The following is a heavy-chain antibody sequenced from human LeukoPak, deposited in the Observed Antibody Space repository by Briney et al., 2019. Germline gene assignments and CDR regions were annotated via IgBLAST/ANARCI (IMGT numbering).Heavy chain of an antibody. J-gene: IGHJ4*02. CDR1: GFTFSNAW. D-gene: IGHD3-9*01. Sequence: GGSLRLSCAASGFTFSNAWMSWVRQAPGKGLEWVGRIKSKTDGGTTDYAAPVKGRSTISRDDSKNTLYLQMNSLKTEDTAAYYCTTDPMGGLRYFDWLFQWGQGTLVTVSS. V-gene: IGHV3-15*01. CDR3: TTDPMGGLRYFDWLFQ. CDR2: IKSKTDGGTT.